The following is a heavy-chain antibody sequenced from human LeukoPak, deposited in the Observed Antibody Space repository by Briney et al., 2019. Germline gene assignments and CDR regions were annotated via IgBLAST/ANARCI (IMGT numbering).Heavy chain of an antibody. CDR1: GFTFSTYA. D-gene: IGHD1-26*01. J-gene: IGHJ4*02. V-gene: IGHV3-23*01. Sequence: GGSLRLSCTASGFTFSTYAMGWSRQAPGKGLEWVSGIGSNGVHTYYADSAKGRFTISRDNSKNTVYLQMNSLRAEDTALYYCVKAYTTSGTYSEPWGQGTLVTVSS. CDR2: IGSNGVHT. CDR3: VKAYTTSGTYSEP.